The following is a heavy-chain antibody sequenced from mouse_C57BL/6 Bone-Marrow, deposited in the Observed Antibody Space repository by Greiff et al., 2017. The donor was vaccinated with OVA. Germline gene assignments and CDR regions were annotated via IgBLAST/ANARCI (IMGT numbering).Heavy chain of an antibody. D-gene: IGHD1-1*01. V-gene: IGHV1-82*01. J-gene: IGHJ2*01. CDR1: GYAFSSSW. CDR3: ARVGTTVYYFDY. Sequence: QVQLQQSGPELVKPGASVKISCKASGYAFSSSWMNWVKQRPGKGLEWIGRIYPGDGDTNYNGKFKGKATFTADTSSNTAYMQLSSLTTEDSAIYYCARVGTTVYYFDYWGQGTTLTVSS. CDR2: IYPGDGDT.